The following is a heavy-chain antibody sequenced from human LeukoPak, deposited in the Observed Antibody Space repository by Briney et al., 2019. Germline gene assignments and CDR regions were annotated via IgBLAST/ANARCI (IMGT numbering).Heavy chain of an antibody. D-gene: IGHD3-3*01. Sequence: HPGGSLRLSCAASGFTFSSYGMHWVRQAPGKGLEWVAVISYDGSNKYYADSVKGRFTISRDNSKNTLYLQMNSPRAEDTAVYYCAAPNFWSGYYALGYWGQGTLVTVSS. J-gene: IGHJ4*02. CDR1: GFTFSSYG. CDR3: AAPNFWSGYYALGY. V-gene: IGHV3-30*03. CDR2: ISYDGSNK.